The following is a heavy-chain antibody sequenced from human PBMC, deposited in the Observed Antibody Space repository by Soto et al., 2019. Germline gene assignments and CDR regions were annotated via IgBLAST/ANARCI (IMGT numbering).Heavy chain of an antibody. D-gene: IGHD6-19*01. J-gene: IGHJ5*02. CDR2: VGDGDTTT. V-gene: IGHV3-23*01. CDR3: AGDPSVAGTNWFDP. CDR1: GFNFGSYA. Sequence: GGALRLSCAASGFNFGSYAMSWVRQAPGKGLEWVSSVGDGDTTTFYADSVKGRFTISRDNAKNSLYLQMNSLRAEDTAVYYCAGDPSVAGTNWFDPWGQGTLVTVSS.